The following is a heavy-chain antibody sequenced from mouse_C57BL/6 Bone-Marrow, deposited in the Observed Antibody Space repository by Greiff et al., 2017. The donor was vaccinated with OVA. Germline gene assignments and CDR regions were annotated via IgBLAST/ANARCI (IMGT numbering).Heavy chain of an antibody. V-gene: IGHV14-4*01. CDR1: GFNIKDDY. CDR2: IDPENGDT. Sequence: VQLQQSGAELVRPGASVKLSCTASGFNIKDDYMHWVKQRPEQGLEWIGWIDPENGDTEYASKFQGKATITADTSSNTAYLQLSSLTSEDTAVYYCTTLSRSFAYWGQGTLVTVSA. D-gene: IGHD6-1*01. CDR3: TTLSRSFAY. J-gene: IGHJ3*01.